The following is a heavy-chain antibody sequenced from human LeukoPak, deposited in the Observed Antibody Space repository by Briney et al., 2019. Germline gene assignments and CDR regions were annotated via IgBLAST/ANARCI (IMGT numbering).Heavy chain of an antibody. V-gene: IGHV3-11*01. Sequence: GGSLRLSCAASGFTFSDYYMSWIRQAPGKGLEWVSYISSSGSTIYYADSVKGRFTISRDNAKNSLYLQMNSLRAEDTAVYYCARAGRSFPYYYYYYGMDVWGQGTTVTVSS. J-gene: IGHJ6*02. CDR2: ISSSGSTI. CDR3: ARAGRSFPYYYYYYGMDV. D-gene: IGHD1-26*01. CDR1: GFTFSDYY.